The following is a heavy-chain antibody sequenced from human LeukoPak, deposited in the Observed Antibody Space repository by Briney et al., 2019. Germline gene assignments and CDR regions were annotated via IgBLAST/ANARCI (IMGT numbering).Heavy chain of an antibody. CDR3: AGVLRFFYYYMDV. CDR1: GGSISSSSYY. V-gene: IGHV4-39*07. J-gene: IGHJ6*03. D-gene: IGHD3-3*01. Sequence: SETLSLTCTVSGGSISSSSYYWGWIRQPPGKGLECIGRIYTSGSTNYNPSLKSRVTMSVDTSKNQFSLKLSSVTAADTAVYYCAGVLRFFYYYMDVWGKGTTVTVSS. CDR2: IYTSGST.